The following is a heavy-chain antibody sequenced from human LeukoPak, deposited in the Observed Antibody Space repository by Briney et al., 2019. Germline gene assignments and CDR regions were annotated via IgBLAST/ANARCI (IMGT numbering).Heavy chain of an antibody. D-gene: IGHD5-18*01. Sequence: SGGSLRLSCVASGFTFSRNAMNWVRQAPGKGLEWVSSIGSSSSYIYYADSVKGRFTISRDNAKNSLYLQMNSLRAEDTAVYYCAASTKHTAMVDYWGQGTLVTVSS. J-gene: IGHJ4*02. CDR1: GFTFSRNA. CDR2: IGSSSSYI. CDR3: AASTKHTAMVDY. V-gene: IGHV3-21*01.